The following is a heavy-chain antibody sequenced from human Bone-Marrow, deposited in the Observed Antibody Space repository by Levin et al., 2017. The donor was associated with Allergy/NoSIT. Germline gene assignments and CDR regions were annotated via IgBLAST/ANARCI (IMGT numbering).Heavy chain of an antibody. J-gene: IGHJ6*02. V-gene: IGHV3-48*02. D-gene: IGHD2-15*01. CDR2: ISISSSTT. Sequence: GESLKISCAASGFTLSICDMNWVRQAPGKGLEWVSYISISSSTTYYADSVKGRFTVSRDNAKNSLYLQMNSLRDEDTAVYYCARDRRSGGSWYSGSYYGLDVWGQGTTVTVS. CDR1: GFTLSICD. CDR3: ARDRRSGGSWYSGSYYGLDV.